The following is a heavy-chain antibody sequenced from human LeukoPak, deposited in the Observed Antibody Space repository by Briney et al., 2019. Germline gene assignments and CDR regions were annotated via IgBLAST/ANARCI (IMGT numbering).Heavy chain of an antibody. CDR3: ASPYGDYSDY. D-gene: IGHD4-17*01. J-gene: IGHJ4*02. CDR2: ISGSGGST. CDR1: GFTVSSNY. Sequence: GGSLRLSCAASGFTVSSNYMSWVRQAPGKGLEWVSAISGSGGSTYYADSVKGRFTISRDNSKNTLYLQMNSLRAEDTAVYYCASPYGDYSDYWGQGTLVTVSS. V-gene: IGHV3-23*01.